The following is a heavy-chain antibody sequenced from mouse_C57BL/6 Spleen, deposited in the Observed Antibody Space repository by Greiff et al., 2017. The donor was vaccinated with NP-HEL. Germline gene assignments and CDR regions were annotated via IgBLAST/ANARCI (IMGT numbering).Heavy chain of an antibody. Sequence: VQLQQSGPELVKPGASVKLSCKASGYTFTSYDINWVKQRPGQGLEWIGWIYPRDGSNKYNEKFKGKATLTVDTFSSTAYMELHSLTSEDSAVYFCARREIYYGSSPYAMDYWGQGTSVTVAS. CDR2: IYPRDGSN. CDR3: ARREIYYGSSPYAMDY. CDR1: GYTFTSYD. D-gene: IGHD1-1*01. V-gene: IGHV1-85*01. J-gene: IGHJ4*01.